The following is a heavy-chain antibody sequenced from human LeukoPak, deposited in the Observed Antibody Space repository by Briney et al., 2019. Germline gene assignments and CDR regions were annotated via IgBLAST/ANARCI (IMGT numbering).Heavy chain of an antibody. V-gene: IGHV1-2*02. CDR2: INPNSGGT. Sequence: ASVEVSCKASGYTFTGYYMHWVRQAPGQGLEWMGWINPNSGGTNYAQKFQGRITMTRDTSISTAYMELSRLRSDDTAVYYCGRDRNYQDSSGRPGYWGQGTLVTVPS. CDR1: GYTFTGYY. J-gene: IGHJ4*02. D-gene: IGHD3-22*01. CDR3: GRDRNYQDSSGRPGY.